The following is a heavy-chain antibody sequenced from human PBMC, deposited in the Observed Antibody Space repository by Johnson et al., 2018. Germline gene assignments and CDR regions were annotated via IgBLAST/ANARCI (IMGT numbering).Heavy chain of an antibody. CDR1: GFTFSSYG. Sequence: QVQLQESGGGVVQPGRSLRLSCAASGFTFSSYGMHWVRQAPGKGLEWVAVISYDGSNKYFADSVKGRFTISRDNSKNTLYLQMNSLRAEDTAVYYCAKESGGGRDAFDIWCQGTMVTVSS. CDR3: AKESGGGRDAFDI. V-gene: IGHV3-30*18. CDR2: ISYDGSNK. D-gene: IGHD1-26*01. J-gene: IGHJ3*02.